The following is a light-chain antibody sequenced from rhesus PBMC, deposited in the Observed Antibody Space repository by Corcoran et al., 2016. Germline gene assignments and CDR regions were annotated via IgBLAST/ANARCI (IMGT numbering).Light chain of an antibody. CDR2: EVS. Sequence: QATPTQSPSVSGSPGQWVTISCTGTSSDIGGYNRVSWYQQHPGKAPKLMIYEVSKRPSGVSDRFSGSKSGNTASLIISGLQAEDDADYYCSSYAGSRPYIFGAGTRLTVL. CDR1: SSDIGGYNR. V-gene: IGLV2-13*03. J-gene: IGLJ1*01. CDR3: SSYAGSRPYI.